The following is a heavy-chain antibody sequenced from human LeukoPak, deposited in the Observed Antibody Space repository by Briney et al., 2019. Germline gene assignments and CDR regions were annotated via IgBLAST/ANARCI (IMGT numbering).Heavy chain of an antibody. CDR2: ISWNSGSI. CDR1: GFTFDDYA. Sequence: PGGSLRLSCAASGFTFDDYAMHCVRQAPGKGLEWVSGISWNSGSIGYADSVKGRFTISRDNAKNSLYLQMNSLRAEDTALYYCAKDVSIAVAGLFDYWGQGTLVTVSS. CDR3: AKDVSIAVAGLFDY. V-gene: IGHV3-9*01. D-gene: IGHD6-19*01. J-gene: IGHJ4*02.